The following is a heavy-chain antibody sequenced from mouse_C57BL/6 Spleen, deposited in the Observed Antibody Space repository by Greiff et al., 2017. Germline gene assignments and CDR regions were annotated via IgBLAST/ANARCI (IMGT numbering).Heavy chain of an antibody. CDR1: GFTFSSYA. CDR3: ARDDYDGGAMDY. V-gene: IGHV5-4*03. D-gene: IGHD2-4*01. Sequence: DVMLVESGGGLVKPGGSLKLSCAASGFTFSSYAMSWVRQTPEKRLEWVATISDGGSYTYYPDNVKGRFTISRDNAKNNLYLQMSHLKSEDTAMYYCARDDYDGGAMDYWGQGTSVTVSS. J-gene: IGHJ4*01. CDR2: ISDGGSYT.